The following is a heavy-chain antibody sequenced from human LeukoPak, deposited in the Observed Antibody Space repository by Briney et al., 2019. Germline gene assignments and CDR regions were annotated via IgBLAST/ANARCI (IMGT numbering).Heavy chain of an antibody. Sequence: SETLSLTCTVSGGSISGYYWSWIRQPPGKGLEWIGYIYYSGTTNYNPSLKSRVTISVDTSKNQFSLRLSSVTAADTAVYYCARRGGSSWYPAHFDYWGQGTLVTVSS. CDR1: GGSISGYY. D-gene: IGHD6-13*01. J-gene: IGHJ4*02. V-gene: IGHV4-59*01. CDR2: IYYSGTT. CDR3: ARRGGSSWYPAHFDY.